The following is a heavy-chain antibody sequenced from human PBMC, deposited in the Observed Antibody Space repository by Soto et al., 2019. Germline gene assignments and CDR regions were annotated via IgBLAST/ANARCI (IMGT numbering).Heavy chain of an antibody. CDR2: VNPILSMS. J-gene: IGHJ4*02. CDR1: GDTFNFYS. Sequence: QVQLVQSGAEVKRPGSSVKVSCKASGDTFNFYSINWVRQAPGVGLEWVGRVNPILSMSNYAQRFQGRVPMTADKSTSTAYMELRSLRSEDRAIYYCASSYGSGYRAFDYWGQGALVTVSS. V-gene: IGHV1-69*02. D-gene: IGHD3-10*01. CDR3: ASSYGSGYRAFDY.